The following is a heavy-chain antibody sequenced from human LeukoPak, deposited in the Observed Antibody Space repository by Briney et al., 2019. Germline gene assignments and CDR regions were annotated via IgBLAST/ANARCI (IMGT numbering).Heavy chain of an antibody. J-gene: IGHJ4*02. Sequence: ASVKVSCKASGYTFTSYYMHWVRQAPGQGLEWMGIINPSGGSTNYAQKFQGRVTITADKSTSTAYMELSSLRSEDTAVYYCARVVMSIAAADYFDYWGQGTLVTVSS. CDR3: ARVVMSIAAADYFDY. CDR1: GYTFTSYY. D-gene: IGHD6-13*01. V-gene: IGHV1-46*01. CDR2: INPSGGST.